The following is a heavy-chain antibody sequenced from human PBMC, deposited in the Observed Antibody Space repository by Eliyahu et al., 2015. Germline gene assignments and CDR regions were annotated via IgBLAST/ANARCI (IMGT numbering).Heavy chain of an antibody. Sequence: NWVRQAPGKGLEWVSSISSSGSDRYYADSVKGRFTISRDNAKNSLYLQMNSLRAEDTALYYCATEGLKESFDYWGQGTLVTVSS. D-gene: IGHD6-19*01. CDR3: ATEGLKESFDY. J-gene: IGHJ4*02. CDR2: ISSSGSDR. V-gene: IGHV3-21*01.